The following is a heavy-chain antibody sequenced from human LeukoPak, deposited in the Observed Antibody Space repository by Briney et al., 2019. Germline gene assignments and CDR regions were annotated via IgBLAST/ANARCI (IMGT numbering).Heavy chain of an antibody. CDR2: ISSSGSTI. D-gene: IGHD3-10*02. CDR3: AELGITMIGGV. Sequence: GGSLRLSCAASGFSFSSYEMNWVRQAPGKGLEWVSYISSSGSTIYYADSVKGGFTISRDNAKNSLYLQMNSLRAEDTAVYYCAELGITMIGGVWGKGTTVTISS. J-gene: IGHJ6*04. CDR1: GFSFSSYE. V-gene: IGHV3-48*03.